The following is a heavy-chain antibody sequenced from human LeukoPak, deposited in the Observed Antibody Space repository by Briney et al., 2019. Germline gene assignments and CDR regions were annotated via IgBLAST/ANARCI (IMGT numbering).Heavy chain of an antibody. CDR2: FDPEDGET. CDR1: GGTFSSYA. D-gene: IGHD6-13*01. J-gene: IGHJ5*02. Sequence: ASVKVSCKASGGTFSSYAISWVRQAPGQGLEWMGGFDPEDGETIYAQKFQGRVTMTEDTSTDTAYMELSSLRSEDTAVYYCATARYSSSWFYNWFDPWGQGTLVTVSS. CDR3: ATARYSSSWFYNWFDP. V-gene: IGHV1-24*01.